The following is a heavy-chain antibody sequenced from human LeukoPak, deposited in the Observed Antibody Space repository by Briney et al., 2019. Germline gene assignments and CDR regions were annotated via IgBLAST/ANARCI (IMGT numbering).Heavy chain of an antibody. CDR3: ARDGVGVTSVY. CDR2: IIPIFVTA. V-gene: IGHV1-69*13. Sequence: SVKVSCKASVGTFSSYAISWVRQAPGQGLEWMGGIIPIFVTANYAQTFQGRVTITSDESTSTAYMELSSLRSEDTAVYYCARDGVGVTSVYWGQGTLVTVSS. D-gene: IGHD1-26*01. CDR1: VGTFSSYA. J-gene: IGHJ4*02.